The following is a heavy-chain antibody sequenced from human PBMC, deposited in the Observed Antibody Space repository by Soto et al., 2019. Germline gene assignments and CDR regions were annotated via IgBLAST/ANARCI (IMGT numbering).Heavy chain of an antibody. V-gene: IGHV4-34*01. Sequence: SETLSLTCAVYGGSFSGYYWSWIRQPPGKGLEWIGEINHSGSTNYNPSLKSRVTISVDTSKNQFSLKLSSVTAADTAVYYCARSHIVPRLFMYPYDYWGQGTLVTVSS. CDR1: GGSFSGYY. D-gene: IGHD5-12*01. CDR3: ARSHIVPRLFMYPYDY. J-gene: IGHJ4*02. CDR2: INHSGST.